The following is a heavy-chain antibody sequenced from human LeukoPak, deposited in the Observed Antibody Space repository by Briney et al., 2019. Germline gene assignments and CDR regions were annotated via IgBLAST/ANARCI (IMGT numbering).Heavy chain of an antibody. CDR3: AAASGGSPGGMDV. CDR1: GFTFTSSA. CDR2: IVVGSGNT. V-gene: IGHV1-58*02. Sequence: SVKVSCKASGFTFTSSAMQWVQQARGQRLEWIGWIVVGSGNTNYAQKFQERVTITRDMSTSTAYMELSSLRSEDTAVYYCAAASGGSPGGMDVWGQGTTVTVSS. J-gene: IGHJ6*02. D-gene: IGHD2-15*01.